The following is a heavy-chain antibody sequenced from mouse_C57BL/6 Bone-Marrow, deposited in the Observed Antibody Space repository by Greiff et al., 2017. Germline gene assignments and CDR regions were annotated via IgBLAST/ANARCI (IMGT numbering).Heavy chain of an antibody. J-gene: IGHJ2*01. CDR2: IRYDGSN. CDR1: GYSITSCYY. D-gene: IGHD2-14*01. V-gene: IGHV3-6*01. Sequence: EVQLQESGPGLVKPSQSLSLTCSVTGYSITSCYYWNWIRQFPGNKLECMDYIRYDGSNNYNPSLKNQISITRDTSKNQFFLKLNSVTTEDTATYYCARDSYYREGYWGQGTTHTVSS. CDR3: ARDSYYREGY.